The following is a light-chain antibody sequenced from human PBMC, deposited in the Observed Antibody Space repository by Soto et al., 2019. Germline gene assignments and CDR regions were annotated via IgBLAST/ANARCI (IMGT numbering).Light chain of an antibody. J-gene: IGKJ1*01. Sequence: EIVLTQSPGTLSSSPGERATLSCRASQSVSSNYLAWYQRKPGQAPRLLIYGASNRATDIPYRFIGSGSGTHFPLTITRLQPDDFAMYYCQQYGCSPPPFGQGPKVEIK. CDR1: QSVSSNY. V-gene: IGKV3-20*01. CDR2: GAS. CDR3: QQYGCSPPP.